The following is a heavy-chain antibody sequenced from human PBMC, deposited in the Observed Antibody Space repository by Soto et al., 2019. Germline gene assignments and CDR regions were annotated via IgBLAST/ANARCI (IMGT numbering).Heavy chain of an antibody. V-gene: IGHV1-18*01. CDR2: ISTLNGNT. Sequence: QAQLVQSGAEVKKPGASVNVSCKASGYDYVTYAITWVRQRPGHGLEWMGWISTLNGNTNYAQNFQGRVTMTTDTSTRIVHWELRSLRSDDTAVYYGARRVQVWLPDYYGMDVWGQGTTVTVSS. D-gene: IGHD5-18*01. J-gene: IGHJ6*02. CDR3: ARRVQVWLPDYYGMDV. CDR1: GYDYVTYA.